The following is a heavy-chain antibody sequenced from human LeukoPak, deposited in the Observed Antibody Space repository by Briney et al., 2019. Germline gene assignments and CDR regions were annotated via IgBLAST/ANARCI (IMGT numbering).Heavy chain of an antibody. CDR1: GFTFSSYG. J-gene: IGHJ4*02. V-gene: IGHV3-33*01. Sequence: GGSLRLSCAASGFTFSSYGMHWVRQAPGKGLEWVAVIWYDGSNKYYADSVKGRFTISRDNSKNTLYLQMNSLRAEDTAVYYCARVVNYDILTGPPDYWGQGTLVTVSS. CDR3: ARVVNYDILTGPPDY. D-gene: IGHD3-9*01. CDR2: IWYDGSNK.